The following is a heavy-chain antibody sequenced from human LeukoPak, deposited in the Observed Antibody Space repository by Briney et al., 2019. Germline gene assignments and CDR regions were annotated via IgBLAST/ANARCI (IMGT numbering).Heavy chain of an antibody. J-gene: IGHJ4*02. CDR3: ARCLGSSSPFDY. D-gene: IGHD6-6*01. V-gene: IGHV5-51*01. Sequence: GWIRQPPEKGLEWIGIIYPGDSDTRYSPSFQGQVTISADKSISTAYLQWSSLKASDTAMYYCARCLGSSSPFDYWGQGTLVTVSS. CDR2: IYPGDSDT.